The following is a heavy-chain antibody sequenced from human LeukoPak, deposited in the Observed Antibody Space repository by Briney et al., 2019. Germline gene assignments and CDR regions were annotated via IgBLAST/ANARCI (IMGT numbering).Heavy chain of an antibody. J-gene: IGHJ5*02. CDR3: ATGSNTAMASSEPQSVNWFDP. V-gene: IGHV4-34*01. Sequence: SETLSLTCAVYGGSFSAYYWGGIRQPPGKGLGWSGEINHSGSTIYNPSLKSRVTISVDTPKNQCSLNLNSVPAADPAVYHCATGSNTAMASSEPQSVNWFDPWGQGTLVTVSS. CDR2: INHSGST. D-gene: IGHD5-18*01. CDR1: GGSFSAYY.